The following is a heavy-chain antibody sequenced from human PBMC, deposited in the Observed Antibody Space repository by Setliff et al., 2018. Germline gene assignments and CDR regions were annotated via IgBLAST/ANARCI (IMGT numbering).Heavy chain of an antibody. V-gene: IGHV4-61*09. D-gene: IGHD4-4*01. Sequence: SETLSLTCTVSGDSISSGSYYWTWIRQPAGKGLEWIGHFHTGGSTNYNRSLRSRVTISVDTSKNQFSLKLSSVTAADTAVYYCASWGTVTLFDYWGQGTLVTVSS. CDR1: GDSISSGSYY. J-gene: IGHJ4*02. CDR2: FHTGGST. CDR3: ASWGTVTLFDY.